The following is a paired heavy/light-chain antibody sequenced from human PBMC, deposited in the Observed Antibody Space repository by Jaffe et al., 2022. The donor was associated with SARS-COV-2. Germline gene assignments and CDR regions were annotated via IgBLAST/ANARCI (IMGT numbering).Light chain of an antibody. CDR2: DVS. CDR1: SSDVGAYNY. Sequence: QSALTQPASVSGSPGQSITFSCIGTSSDVGAYNYVSWYQQYPGEAPKVIIFDVSNRPSGISNRFSGSKSGNTASLTISGLQADDEADYYCCSYTRTNVPWVFGGGTKLTVL. V-gene: IGLV2-14*01. J-gene: IGLJ3*02. CDR3: CSYTRTNVPWV.
Heavy chain of an antibody. CDR3: VRERRLGVRYFDL. J-gene: IGHJ2*01. Sequence: EVQLVESGGGLVQPGGSLRLSCAASGSLFHTFWMSWVRQAPGKGLEWVADIKEDGSTKYYVDSVKGRFTVSRDNAKNSLYLQMNSLRAEDTAVYYCVRERRLGVRYFDLWGRGTLVTVSS. V-gene: IGHV3-7*03. CDR2: IKEDGSTK. D-gene: IGHD3-9*01. CDR1: GSLFHTFW.